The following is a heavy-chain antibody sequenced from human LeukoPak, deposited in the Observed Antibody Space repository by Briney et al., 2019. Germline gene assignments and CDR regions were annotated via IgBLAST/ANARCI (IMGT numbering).Heavy chain of an antibody. V-gene: IGHV4-4*02. CDR2: IYHSGST. D-gene: IGHD6-13*01. CDR3: ARNIAAAGPGWFDP. Sequence: KSSETLSLTCAVSGGSISSSNWWSWVRQPPGKGLEWIGEIYHSGSTNYNPSLKSRVTISVDKSKNQFSLKLSSVTAADTAVYYCARNIAAAGPGWFDPWGQGTLVTVSS. J-gene: IGHJ5*02. CDR1: GGSISSSNW.